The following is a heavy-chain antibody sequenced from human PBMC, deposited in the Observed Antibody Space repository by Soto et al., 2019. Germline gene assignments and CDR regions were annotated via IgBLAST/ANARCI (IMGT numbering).Heavy chain of an antibody. D-gene: IGHD3-9*01. J-gene: IGHJ4*02. V-gene: IGHV4-39*07. CDR2: LYYSGST. CDR1: GASISSGYYY. Sequence: PSETLSLTCSVSGASISSGYYYWGWIRQPPGKGLEWIGSLYYSGSTYYSPSLKSRVTMSVDSSKNQFSLKLSSVTAADTAVYYCARVKGILTGYYYFDYWGQGTLVTVSS. CDR3: ARVKGILTGYYYFDY.